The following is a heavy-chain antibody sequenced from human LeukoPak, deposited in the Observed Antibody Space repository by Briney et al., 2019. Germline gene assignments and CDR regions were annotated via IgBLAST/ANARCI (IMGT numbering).Heavy chain of an antibody. CDR2: FDPEDGET. Sequence: ASVKVSCKVSGYTLTELSMPWVRQAPGKGLEWMGGFDPEDGETIYAQKFQGRVTMTEDTSTDTAYMELSSLRSEDTAVYYCATYNWNTFDYYYMDVWGKGTTVTVSS. J-gene: IGHJ6*03. V-gene: IGHV1-24*01. CDR1: GYTLTELS. CDR3: ATYNWNTFDYYYMDV. D-gene: IGHD1-1*01.